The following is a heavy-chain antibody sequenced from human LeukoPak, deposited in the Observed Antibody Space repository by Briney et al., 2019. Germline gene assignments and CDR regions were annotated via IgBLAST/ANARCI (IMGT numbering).Heavy chain of an antibody. CDR3: ARGDFWSTRDPFDY. J-gene: IGHJ4*02. D-gene: IGHD3-3*01. CDR2: ISNDGSIK. V-gene: IGHV3-30*04. Sequence: GGSLRLSCAVSGFTFRSYAMHWVRQAPGKGLEWVAVISNDGSIKDYADSVKGRFTICRDNSKNTLYVQMNSLTAEDTAVYYCARGDFWSTRDPFDYWGQGTLVTVSS. CDR1: GFTFRSYA.